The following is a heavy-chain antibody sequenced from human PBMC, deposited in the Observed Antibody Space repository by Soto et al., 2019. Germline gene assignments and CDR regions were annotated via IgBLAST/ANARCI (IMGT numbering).Heavy chain of an antibody. D-gene: IGHD3-3*01. CDR3: ASRITIFGVVPDLYGMDV. CDR1: GYTFTSYY. Sequence: ASVKVSCKASGYTFTSYYMHWVRQAPGQGLEWMGIINPSGGSTSYAQKFQGRVTMTRDTSTSTVYMELSSLRSEDTAVYYCASRITIFGVVPDLYGMDVWGQGTTVTVS. J-gene: IGHJ6*02. CDR2: INPSGGST. V-gene: IGHV1-46*01.